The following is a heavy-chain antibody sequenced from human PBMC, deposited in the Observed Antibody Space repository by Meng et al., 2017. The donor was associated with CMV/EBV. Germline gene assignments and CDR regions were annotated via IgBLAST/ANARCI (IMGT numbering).Heavy chain of an antibody. V-gene: IGHV4-34*01. CDR2: INHSGST. CDR1: GGSFSGYY. CDR3: ARALRGYYYYYYGMDV. J-gene: IGHJ6*02. D-gene: IGHD3-3*01. Sequence: GSLRLSSAVYGGSFSGYYWSWIRQPPGKGLKWIGEINHSGSTNYNPSLKSRVTISVDTSKNQFSLKLSSVTAADTAVYYCARALRGYYYYYYGMDVWGQGTTVTSP.